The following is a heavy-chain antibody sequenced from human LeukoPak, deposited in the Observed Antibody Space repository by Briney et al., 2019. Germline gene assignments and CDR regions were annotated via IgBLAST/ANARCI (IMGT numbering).Heavy chain of an antibody. D-gene: IGHD5-18*01. Sequence: SGGSLRLSCAASGFTFSNYAMSWIRQAPGKGLEWVSAISGSGGDTYYADSVKGRFTISRDNSKNTLYLQMNSLRAEDTAVYYCANLGYSYGYSWGPGTLVTVPS. CDR2: ISGSGGDT. V-gene: IGHV3-23*01. J-gene: IGHJ4*02. CDR1: GFTFSNYA. CDR3: ANLGYSYGYS.